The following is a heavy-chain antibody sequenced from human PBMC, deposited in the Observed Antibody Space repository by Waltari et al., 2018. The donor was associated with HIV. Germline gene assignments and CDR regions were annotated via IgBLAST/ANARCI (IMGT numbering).Heavy chain of an antibody. CDR2: IYTGGSP. J-gene: IGHJ4*02. V-gene: IGHV4-61*02. CDR3: ARVSGGYERFDY. CDR1: GGSISSGSYY. D-gene: IGHD5-12*01. Sequence: QVQLQESGPGLVKPSQTLSLTCTVSGGSISSGSYYWSWIRQPSGKGLEWIGRIYTGGSPNYNPSLKSRVTIAVDTSKNQLSLKLSSVTAADTAVYYCARVSGGYERFDYWGQGTLVTVSS.